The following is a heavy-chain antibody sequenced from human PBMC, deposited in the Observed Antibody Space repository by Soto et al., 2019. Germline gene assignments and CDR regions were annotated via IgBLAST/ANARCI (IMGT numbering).Heavy chain of an antibody. CDR1: GFTFSSYA. V-gene: IGHV3-23*01. CDR2: ISGSGGST. J-gene: IGHJ3*02. Sequence: GGSLRLSCAASGFTFSSYAMSWVRQAPGKGLEWVSAISGSGGSTYYADSVKGRFTISRDNSKNTLYLQMNSLRAEDTAVYYCAKVLMTSAYSSSSAVFGAFDIWGQGTMVTVSS. CDR3: AKVLMTSAYSSSSAVFGAFDI. D-gene: IGHD6-6*01.